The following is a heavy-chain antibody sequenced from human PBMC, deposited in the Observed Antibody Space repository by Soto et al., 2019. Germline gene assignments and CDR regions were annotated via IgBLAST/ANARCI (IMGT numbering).Heavy chain of an antibody. J-gene: IGHJ6*02. CDR3: ASDLVGASDSYGLDV. CDR1: GFTFSNYG. CDR2: IWHDGNNK. V-gene: IGHV3-33*01. D-gene: IGHD1-26*01. Sequence: GSLRLSCAASGFTFSNYGMHWVRPAPGKGLEWVAIIWHDGNNKYYADSVRGRFIISRDNSKNRLYLQMNSLRAEDTAVYYCASDLVGASDSYGLDVWGQGTPVTVSS.